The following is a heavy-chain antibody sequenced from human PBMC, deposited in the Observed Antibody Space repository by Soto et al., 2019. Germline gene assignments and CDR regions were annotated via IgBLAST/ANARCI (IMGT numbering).Heavy chain of an antibody. CDR2: ISAYNGNT. CDR3: ARNGLLWFGDNWFDP. Sequence: VASVKVSCKASGYTFTSNGISWVRQAPGQGLEWMGWISAYNGNTNYAQKLQGRVTMTTDTSTSTAYMELRSLRSDDTAVYYCARNGLLWFGDNWFDPWGQGTLVTVSS. V-gene: IGHV1-18*01. D-gene: IGHD3-10*01. CDR1: GYTFTSNG. J-gene: IGHJ5*02.